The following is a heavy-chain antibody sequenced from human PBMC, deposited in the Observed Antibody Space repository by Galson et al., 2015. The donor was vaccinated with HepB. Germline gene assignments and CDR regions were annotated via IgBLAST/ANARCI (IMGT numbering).Heavy chain of an antibody. CDR2: IWFDGSKK. J-gene: IGHJ3*02. V-gene: IGHV3-33*01. CDR1: GPTFSRHG. D-gene: IGHD2/OR15-2a*01. Sequence: SLRLSCAASGAASGPTFSRHGMHWVRQAPGKGLEWVALIWFDGSKKYHAEYLKGRFTISRVNSKNMLYLQMNSLGAEDTAMYYCARYLGDYYGFDIWGQGTMVIVSS. CDR3: ARYLGDYYGFDI.